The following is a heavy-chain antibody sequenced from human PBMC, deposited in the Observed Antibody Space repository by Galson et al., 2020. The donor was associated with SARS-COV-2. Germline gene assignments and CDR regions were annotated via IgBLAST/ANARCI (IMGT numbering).Heavy chain of an antibody. Sequence: GESLKISCAASGFPFSSCGMHWVRQAPGKGLEWVAVIWYDGSNKYYADSVKGRFTISRDNSKNTLYLQMDSLRAEDTAVYYCAREYRYYDTAGYSGDAFDLWGQGTMVTVSS. J-gene: IGHJ3*01. CDR1: GFPFSSCG. CDR3: AREYRYYDTAGYSGDAFDL. D-gene: IGHD3-22*01. CDR2: IWYDGSNK. V-gene: IGHV3-33*01.